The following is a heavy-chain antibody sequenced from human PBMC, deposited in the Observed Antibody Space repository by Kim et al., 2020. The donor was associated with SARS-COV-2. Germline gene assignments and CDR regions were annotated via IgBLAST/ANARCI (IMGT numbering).Heavy chain of an antibody. V-gene: IGHV3-53*01. D-gene: IGHD2-15*01. Sequence: GGSLRLSCAASGFTVTSKYMSWVRQAPGKALEWVSIVYSSGTTYHGDSVECRLTISRDNVKNTLSLQMDNVRAEDTAIYYCAAGGSREAFDIWGQGTVVTVSS. J-gene: IGHJ3*02. CDR3: AAGGSREAFDI. CDR1: GFTVTSKY. CDR2: VYSSGTT.